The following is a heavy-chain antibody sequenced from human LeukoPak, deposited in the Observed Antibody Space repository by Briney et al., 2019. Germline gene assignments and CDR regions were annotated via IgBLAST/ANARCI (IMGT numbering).Heavy chain of an antibody. Sequence: GASVKVSCKSSGYTFTNYGISWVRQAPGQGLEWLGWISQYSGNTEYAQKFQDRVIMTTDMSTDTAHMELRSLRLDDTALYFCARGGWFGVDYWGQGTLITVSS. CDR2: ISQYSGNT. CDR3: ARGGWFGVDY. D-gene: IGHD3-10*01. V-gene: IGHV1-18*01. J-gene: IGHJ4*02. CDR1: GYTFTNYG.